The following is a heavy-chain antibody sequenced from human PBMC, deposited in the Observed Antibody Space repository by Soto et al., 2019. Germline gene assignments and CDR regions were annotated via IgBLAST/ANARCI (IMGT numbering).Heavy chain of an antibody. CDR2: IYYSGST. CDR3: ARHEHDYGGNSAGYGMDV. CDR1: GGSISSSSYY. D-gene: IGHD4-17*01. Sequence: PSETLSLTCTVSGGSISSSSYYWGWIRQPPGKGLEWIGSIYYSGSTYYNPSLKSRVTISVDTSKNQFSLKLSSVTAADTAVYYCARHEHDYGGNSAGYGMDVWGQGTTVT. J-gene: IGHJ6*02. V-gene: IGHV4-39*01.